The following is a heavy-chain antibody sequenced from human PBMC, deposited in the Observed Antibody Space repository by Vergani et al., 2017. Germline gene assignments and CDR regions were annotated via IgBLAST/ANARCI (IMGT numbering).Heavy chain of an antibody. CDR2: IYYSGST. D-gene: IGHD3-10*01. J-gene: IGHJ6*02. V-gene: IGHV4-39*01. Sequence: QLQLQESGPGLVKPSETLSLTCTVSGGSISSSSYYWGWIRQPPGKGLEWIGSIYYSGSTYYNPSLKSRVTISVDTSKNQFSLKLSSVTAAETAVYYCARHVLLWFGELFGFLNYGMDVWGQGTTVTVSS. CDR3: ARHVLLWFGELFGFLNYGMDV. CDR1: GGSISSSSYY.